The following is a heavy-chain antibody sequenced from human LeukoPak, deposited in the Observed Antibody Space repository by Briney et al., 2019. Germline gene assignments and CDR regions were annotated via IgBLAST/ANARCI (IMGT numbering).Heavy chain of an antibody. D-gene: IGHD6-19*01. CDR2: ISNSGSYT. V-gene: IGHV3-11*03. J-gene: IGHJ4*02. CDR1: GFTFSDEY. Sequence: GGALRLSCAASGFTFSDEYMSWIRQALGKGLEWVSYISNSGSYTNYADSVKGRFTISRDNAKNSLYLQMNSLRAEDTAVYYCARSRGAGPGAYFDYWGQGTLITVSS. CDR3: ARSRGAGPGAYFDY.